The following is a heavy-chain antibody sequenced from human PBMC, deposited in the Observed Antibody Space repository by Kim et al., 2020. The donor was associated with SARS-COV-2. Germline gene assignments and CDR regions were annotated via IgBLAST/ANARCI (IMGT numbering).Heavy chain of an antibody. J-gene: IGHJ4*02. Sequence: SVKVSCKASGGTFSTYIFNWVRQAPGQGLMWMGGIVPVSGTANYAQKFQGRVKITADESTNTAYMEVSSLTFEDTAMYYCARSNGEYDRDDLWGQGTLVTVSS. D-gene: IGHD4-17*01. V-gene: IGHV1-69*13. CDR1: GGTFSTYI. CDR3: ARSNGEYDRDDL. CDR2: IVPVSGTA.